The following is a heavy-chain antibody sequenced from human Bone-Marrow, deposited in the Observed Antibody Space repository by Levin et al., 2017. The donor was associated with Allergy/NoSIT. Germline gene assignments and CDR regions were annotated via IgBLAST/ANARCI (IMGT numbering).Heavy chain of an antibody. Sequence: GGSLRLSCTASGFAFGRHTMHWVRQAPGKGLEWVASISGSGSYIFYADSLKGRFTISRDNAKTSLYLQMHSLRGDETAVDYCARDSLGYSSSWYFFDLWGQGTLVTVSS. CDR3: ARDSLGYSSSWYFFDL. CDR2: ISGSGSYI. J-gene: IGHJ4*02. CDR1: GFAFGRHT. V-gene: IGHV3-21*01. D-gene: IGHD6-13*01.